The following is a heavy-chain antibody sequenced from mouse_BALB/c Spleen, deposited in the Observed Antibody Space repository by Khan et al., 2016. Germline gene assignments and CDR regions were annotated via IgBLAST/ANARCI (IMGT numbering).Heavy chain of an antibody. V-gene: IGHV1-87*01. CDR2: IYPGDGDT. J-gene: IGHJ2*01. D-gene: IGHD1-1*01. CDR3: ASYYGSSYDYFDY. Sequence: QVQLQQSGAELARPWASVKLSCKASGYTFTSYWMQWVKQRPGQGLEWIGAIYPGDGDTRYTQKFKGKATLTADKSSSTAYMQLSSLASEDSAVYYCASYYGSSYDYFDYWGQGTTLTVSS. CDR1: GYTFTSYW.